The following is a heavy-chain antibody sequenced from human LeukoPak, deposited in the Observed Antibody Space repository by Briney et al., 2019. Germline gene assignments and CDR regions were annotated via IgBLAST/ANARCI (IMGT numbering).Heavy chain of an antibody. CDR2: INPNSGGT. CDR1: GYAFTAYY. V-gene: IGHV1-2*02. J-gene: IGHJ4*02. D-gene: IGHD6-13*01. CDR3: AREYSSTCGY. Sequence: ASVKVSCKASGYAFTAYYIHWVRQAPGQGLEWMGWINPNSGGTNYAQQFQGRVTMTRDTSISTAYMELSRLTSGDTAVFYCAREYSSTCGYWGQGTLVTVSS.